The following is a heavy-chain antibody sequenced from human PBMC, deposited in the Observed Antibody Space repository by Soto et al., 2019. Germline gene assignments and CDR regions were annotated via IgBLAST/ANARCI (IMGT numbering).Heavy chain of an antibody. D-gene: IGHD3-3*01. CDR1: GASISSSSYY. CDR3: ASEEDFGVFDY. J-gene: IGHJ4*02. V-gene: IGHV4-39*01. Sequence: SETLSLTCTVSGASISSSSYYWGWIRQPPGKGLEWIGSIYYSGSTYYNPSLKSRVTISVDTSKNQFSLKLSSVTAADTAVYYCASEEDFGVFDYWGQGTLVTVSS. CDR2: IYYSGST.